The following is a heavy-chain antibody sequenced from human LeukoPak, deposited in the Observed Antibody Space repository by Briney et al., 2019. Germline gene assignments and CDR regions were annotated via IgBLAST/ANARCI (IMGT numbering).Heavy chain of an antibody. CDR3: AKARRHYDILTGCEY. Sequence: GGSLRLSCAASGFTFSSYGMHWVRQAPGKGLEGGAGIWYDGSNKYYADSVKGRFTISRDNSKNTLYLQMNSLRAEDTAVYYCAKARRHYDILTGCEYWGQGTLVTVSS. CDR1: GFTFSSYG. V-gene: IGHV3-33*06. CDR2: IWYDGSNK. J-gene: IGHJ4*02. D-gene: IGHD3-9*01.